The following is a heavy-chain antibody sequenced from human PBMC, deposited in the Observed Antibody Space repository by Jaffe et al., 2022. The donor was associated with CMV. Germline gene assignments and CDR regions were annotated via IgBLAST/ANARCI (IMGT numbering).Heavy chain of an antibody. CDR1: GFTFSDHY. CDR2: TRNKANSYTA. V-gene: IGHV3-72*01. J-gene: IGHJ6*02. CDR3: AREGRLAAAGNGYYYFGMDV. Sequence: EVQLVESGGGLVQPGGSLRLSCAVSGFTFSDHYMDWVRQAPGKGLEWVGRTRNKANSYTAEYAASVTGRFTISREDSKNSLYLQMNSLKTEDTAVYYCAREGRLAAAGNGYYYFGMDVWGQGTTVTVSS. D-gene: IGHD6-13*01.